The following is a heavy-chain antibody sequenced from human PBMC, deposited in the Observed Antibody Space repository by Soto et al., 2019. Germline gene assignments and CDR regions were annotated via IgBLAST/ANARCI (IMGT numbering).Heavy chain of an antibody. CDR1: GYKFTSYF. CDR2: IYPGDSDT. Sequence: PGESLKISCKGSGYKFTSYFIGWVRQMPGKGLEWMGMIYPGDSDTRYSPSFQGQVAISADKSSSTAYLEWRSLRASDTARYYCARLLYGEYVPKLFDPWGQGTKVTVSS. J-gene: IGHJ5*02. V-gene: IGHV5-51*01. CDR3: ARLLYGEYVPKLFDP. D-gene: IGHD4-17*01.